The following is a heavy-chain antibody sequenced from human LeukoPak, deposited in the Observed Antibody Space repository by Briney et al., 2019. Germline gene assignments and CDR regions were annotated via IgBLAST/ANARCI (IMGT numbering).Heavy chain of an antibody. Sequence: ASVKVSCKASGYTFTSYGISWVRQAPGLGLEWMGWISAYNGNTNYAQKLQGRVTMTTDTSTSTAYMELRSLRSDDTAVYYCARGAADYYDSSAQDYWGQGTLVTVSS. J-gene: IGHJ4*02. CDR2: ISAYNGNT. CDR1: GYTFTSYG. CDR3: ARGAADYYDSSAQDY. V-gene: IGHV1-18*01. D-gene: IGHD3-22*01.